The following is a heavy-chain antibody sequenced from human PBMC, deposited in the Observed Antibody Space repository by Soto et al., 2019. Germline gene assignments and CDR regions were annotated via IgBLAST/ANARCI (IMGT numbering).Heavy chain of an antibody. CDR2: ISSSSSYI. CDR1: GFTFSSYS. CDR3: AVESPCSGGSCYYGSAGAFDI. V-gene: IGHV3-21*01. Sequence: GGSLRLSCAASGFTFSSYSMNWVRQAPGKGLEWVSSISSSSSYIYYADSVKGRFTISRDNAKNSLYLQVNSLRAEDTAVYYCAVESPCSGGSCYYGSAGAFDIWGQGTMVTVSS. J-gene: IGHJ3*02. D-gene: IGHD2-15*01.